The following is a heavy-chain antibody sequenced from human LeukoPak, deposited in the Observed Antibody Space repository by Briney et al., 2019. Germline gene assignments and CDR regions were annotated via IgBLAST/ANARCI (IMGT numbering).Heavy chain of an antibody. V-gene: IGHV4-34*01. CDR2: INHSGST. Sequence: SETLSLTCAVYGGSFSGYYWSWIRQPPGKGLEWIGEINHSGSTNYNPSLKSRVTISVDTSKHQFSLKLSSVTAADTAVYYCARYANRIAVAGRTFDYWGQGTLVTVSS. CDR1: GGSFSGYY. J-gene: IGHJ4*02. D-gene: IGHD6-19*01. CDR3: ARYANRIAVAGRTFDY.